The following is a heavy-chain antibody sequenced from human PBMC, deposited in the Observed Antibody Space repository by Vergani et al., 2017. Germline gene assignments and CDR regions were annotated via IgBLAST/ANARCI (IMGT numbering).Heavy chain of an antibody. Sequence: QVQLVESGGGLVKPGGSLILSCAASEFTFRDYYMSWIRQAPGKGLECISYISGSGSSIYYADSVKGRFTISRDNAKNSLNLQMNSLRAEDTAVYYCAKXGRRGYTAHDLDSWGQGTLVTVSS. J-gene: IGHJ4*02. V-gene: IGHV3-11*04. CDR3: AKXGRRGYTAHDLDS. CDR1: EFTFRDYY. D-gene: IGHD5-12*01. CDR2: ISGSGSSI.